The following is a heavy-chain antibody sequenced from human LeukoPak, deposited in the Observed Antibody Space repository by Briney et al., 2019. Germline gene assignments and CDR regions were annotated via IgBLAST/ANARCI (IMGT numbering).Heavy chain of an antibody. CDR3: ARSASIPRSPRPHETFDI. J-gene: IGHJ3*02. Sequence: ASVKVSCKASGYTFSSYGISWVRQAPGQGLEWMGWISAYNSNTDYAQKFRGRVAMTTDTSTSTAYMELRSLRSDDTAVYYCARSASIPRSPRPHETFDIWGQGTMVTVSS. V-gene: IGHV1-18*01. CDR1: GYTFSSYG. CDR2: ISAYNSNT. D-gene: IGHD6-6*01.